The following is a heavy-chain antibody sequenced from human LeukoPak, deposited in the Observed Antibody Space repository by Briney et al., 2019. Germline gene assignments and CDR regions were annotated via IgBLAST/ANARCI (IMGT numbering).Heavy chain of an antibody. D-gene: IGHD4-23*01. V-gene: IGHV1-2*02. CDR2: ISANSGGT. J-gene: IGHJ4*02. CDR3: ARDPGGNPYFDY. Sequence: ASVKVSCKASGYTFTGYYMHWVRQAPGQGLEWMGWISANSGGTNYAQKFQGRVTMTRDTSISTAYMDLSSLTSDDTAVYYCARDPGGNPYFDYWGQGTLVTVSS. CDR1: GYTFTGYY.